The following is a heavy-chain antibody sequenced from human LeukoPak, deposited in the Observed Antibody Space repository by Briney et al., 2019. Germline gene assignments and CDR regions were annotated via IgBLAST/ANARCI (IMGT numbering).Heavy chain of an antibody. CDR2: ISSGSTI. CDR3: ARESIAVAGAPFDY. CDR1: GFTFSCYE. V-gene: IGHV3-48*03. D-gene: IGHD6-19*01. Sequence: AGGSLRLSCAASGFTFSCYEMNWVRQAPGKGLEWVSYISSGSTIYDADSVKGRFTISRDNAKNSLYLQMNSLRAEDTAVYYCARESIAVAGAPFDYWGQGTLVTVSS. J-gene: IGHJ4*02.